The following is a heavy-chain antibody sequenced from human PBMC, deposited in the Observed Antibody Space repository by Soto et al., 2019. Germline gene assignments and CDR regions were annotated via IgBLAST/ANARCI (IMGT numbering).Heavy chain of an antibody. Sequence: QPGGSLRLSCSASGFTFSNYAIHWVRQAPGKGLEYVSAISNNASDTYYADSVKGRFTISRDNSKSTVYLQMSSVKAEDTALYCCVKEVGPCCDWSYYFDYWGQGTLVTVSS. V-gene: IGHV3-64D*06. CDR2: ISNNASDT. J-gene: IGHJ4*02. CDR3: VKEVGPCCDWSYYFDY. D-gene: IGHD3-9*01. CDR1: GFTFSNYA.